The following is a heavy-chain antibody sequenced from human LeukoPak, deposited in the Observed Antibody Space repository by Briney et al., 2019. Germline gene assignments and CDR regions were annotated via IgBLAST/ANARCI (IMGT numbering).Heavy chain of an antibody. CDR3: ARENIVVVTAIRDAFDI. CDR1: GFTFSSYG. Sequence: GGSLRLSCAASGFTFSSYGMNWVRQAPGKGLEWVSYISSGSSTIYYADSVKGRFTISRDNAKNSLCLQMNSLRDEDTAVYYCARENIVVVTAIRDAFDIWGQGTMVTVSS. CDR2: ISSGSSTI. J-gene: IGHJ3*02. D-gene: IGHD2-21*02. V-gene: IGHV3-48*02.